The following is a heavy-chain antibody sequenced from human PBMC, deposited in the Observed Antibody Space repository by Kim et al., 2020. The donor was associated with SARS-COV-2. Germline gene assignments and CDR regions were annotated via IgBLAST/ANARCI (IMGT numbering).Heavy chain of an antibody. V-gene: IGHV3-11*06. CDR3: ARVGQYSSSWYGGDWFDP. J-gene: IGHJ5*02. D-gene: IGHD6-13*01. Sequence: KGRFTISRDNAKNSLYLQMNSLRAEDTAVYYCARVGQYSSSWYGGDWFDPWGQGTLVTVSS.